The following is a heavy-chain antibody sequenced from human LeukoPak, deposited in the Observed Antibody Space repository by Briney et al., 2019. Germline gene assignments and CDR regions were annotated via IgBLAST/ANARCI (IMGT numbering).Heavy chain of an antibody. V-gene: IGHV4-61*01. CDR3: ARVAAAGTGPDY. CDR2: MYDSGST. D-gene: IGHD6-13*01. CDR1: GGSVSSGRYY. J-gene: IGHJ4*02. Sequence: SETLSLTCTVSGGSVSSGRYYWSWIRQPPGKGLEWIGYMYDSGSTNYNPSLKSRVTISVDSSKNQFSLKLSSVTAADTAVYYCARVAAAGTGPDYWGQGILVTVSS.